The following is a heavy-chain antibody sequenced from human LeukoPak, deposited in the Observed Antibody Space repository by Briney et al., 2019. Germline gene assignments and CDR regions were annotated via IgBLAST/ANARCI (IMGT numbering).Heavy chain of an antibody. D-gene: IGHD2-21*01. J-gene: IGHJ4*02. CDR3: ARCGGSSYY. V-gene: IGHV4-38-2*01. Sequence: KTSETLSLTCAVSGYSISSGYYWGWIRQPPGKGLEWIGSIYHSGSTYYNPSLKSRVTISVDTSKNQFSLKLSSATAADTAVYYCARCGGSSYYWGQGTLVTVSS. CDR1: GYSISSGYY. CDR2: IYHSGST.